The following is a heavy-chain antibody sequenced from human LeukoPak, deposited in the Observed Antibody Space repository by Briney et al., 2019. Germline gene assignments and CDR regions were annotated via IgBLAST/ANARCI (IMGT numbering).Heavy chain of an antibody. J-gene: IGHJ6*02. D-gene: IGHD1-26*01. CDR1: GGSFSGYY. V-gene: IGHV4-34*01. CDR3: AREKGSVGAGMDV. CDR2: INHSGST. Sequence: SETLSLTCAVYGGSFSGYYWSWIRQPPGKGLEWIGEINHSGSTNYNPSLKSRVTISVDTSKNQFSLKLSSVTAADTAVYYCAREKGSVGAGMDVWGQGTTVTVSS.